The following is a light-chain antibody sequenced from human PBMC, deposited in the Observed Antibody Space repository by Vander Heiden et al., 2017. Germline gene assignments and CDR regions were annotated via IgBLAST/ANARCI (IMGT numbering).Light chain of an antibody. V-gene: IGLV1-44*01. CDR3: AAWDSSRDDVV. Sequence: SLMTQPPQASGTPGQRVTISCSGSSSNIGSNTVHWYQKIAGAAPKRLIYSNNQRPSGVPDRFSDAKSGTSASLAISGLESGDEADYYCAAWDSSRDDVVFGGGTKLTVL. CDR2: SNN. CDR1: SSNIGSNT. J-gene: IGLJ2*01.